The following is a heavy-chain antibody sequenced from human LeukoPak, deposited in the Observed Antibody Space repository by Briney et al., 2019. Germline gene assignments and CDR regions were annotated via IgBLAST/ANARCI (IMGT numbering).Heavy chain of an antibody. V-gene: IGHV3-53*01. CDR3: ARGDDYGGAWYYFDC. CDR2: IYSAGTT. J-gene: IGHJ4*02. D-gene: IGHD4-23*01. CDR1: GFTVSRNY. Sequence: GGSLRLSCAASGFTVSRNYYMNWVRQAPGKGLEWVSVIYSAGTTYYADSVRGRFTISRDNSKNTVYLQMNSLRAEDTAVYYCARGDDYGGAWYYFDCWGQGTLVTVSS.